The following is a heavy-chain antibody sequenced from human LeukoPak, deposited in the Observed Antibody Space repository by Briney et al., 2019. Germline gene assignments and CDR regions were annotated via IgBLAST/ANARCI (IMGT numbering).Heavy chain of an antibody. CDR3: AKEGDTIFGVVIHNNWFDP. CDR1: GFTFSSYA. V-gene: IGHV3-23*01. J-gene: IGHJ5*02. D-gene: IGHD3-3*01. Sequence: GGSLRLSCAASGFTFSSYAMSWVRQAPGKGLEWVSAFSGSGGSTYYADSVKGRFTISRDNSKNTLYLQMNSLRAEDTAVYYCAKEGDTIFGVVIHNNWFDPWGQGTLVTVSS. CDR2: FSGSGGST.